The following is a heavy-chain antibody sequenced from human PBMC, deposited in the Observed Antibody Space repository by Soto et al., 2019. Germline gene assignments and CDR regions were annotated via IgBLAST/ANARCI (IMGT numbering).Heavy chain of an antibody. CDR1: GFTFSSYS. J-gene: IGHJ4*02. D-gene: IGHD6-25*01. Sequence: KPGGSLRLSCAASGFTFSSYSMNWVRQAPGKGLEWVSSISSSSSYIYYADSVKGRFTISRDNAKNSLYLQMNSLRAEDTAVYYCARDPPRGQRPFDYWGQGTLVTVSS. CDR2: ISSSSSYI. V-gene: IGHV3-21*01. CDR3: ARDPPRGQRPFDY.